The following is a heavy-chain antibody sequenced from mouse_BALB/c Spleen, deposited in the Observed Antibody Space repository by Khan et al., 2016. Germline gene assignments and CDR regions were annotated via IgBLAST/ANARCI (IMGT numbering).Heavy chain of an antibody. CDR3: ANNYYGSRDAMDY. Sequence: EVQLQESGPSLVKPSQTLSLTCSVTGDSITSGYWNWIRKFPGNKLEYMGYISYSGSTYYNPPLKSRISITRDTSKNQYYLQLNSVTTEDTATYYCANNYYGSRDAMDYWGQGTSVTVSS. J-gene: IGHJ4*01. CDR2: ISYSGST. V-gene: IGHV3-8*02. D-gene: IGHD1-1*01. CDR1: GDSITSGY.